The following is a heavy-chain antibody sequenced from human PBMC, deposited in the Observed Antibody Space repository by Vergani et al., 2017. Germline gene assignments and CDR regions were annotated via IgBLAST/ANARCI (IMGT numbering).Heavy chain of an antibody. CDR3: AREDKLGYSSGWYGAFDI. CDR2: IIPIFGTA. J-gene: IGHJ3*02. Sequence: QVQLVQSGAEMKKPGASVNVSCKTSGYSFNSYGINWVRQAPGQGLEWMGRIIPIFGTANYAQKFQGRVTITADESTSTAYMELSSLRSEDTAVYYCAREDKLGYSSGWYGAFDIWGQGTMVTVSS. CDR1: GYSFNSYG. V-gene: IGHV1-69*13. D-gene: IGHD6-19*01.